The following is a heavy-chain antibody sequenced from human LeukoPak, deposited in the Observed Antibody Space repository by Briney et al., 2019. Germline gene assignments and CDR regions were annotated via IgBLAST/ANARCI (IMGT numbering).Heavy chain of an antibody. CDR3: ARHAPRAYCSSTSCYAYRLSGNYFDY. V-gene: IGHV4-39*01. CDR2: INHSGST. Sequence: PSQTLSLTCTVSNGSISSDTYFWSWIRQPPGKGLEWIGEINHSGSTNYNPSLKSRVTISVDTSKNQFSLKLSSVTAADTAVYYCARHAPRAYCSSTSCYAYRLSGNYFDYWGQGTLVTVSS. J-gene: IGHJ4*02. D-gene: IGHD2-2*01. CDR1: NGSISSDTYF.